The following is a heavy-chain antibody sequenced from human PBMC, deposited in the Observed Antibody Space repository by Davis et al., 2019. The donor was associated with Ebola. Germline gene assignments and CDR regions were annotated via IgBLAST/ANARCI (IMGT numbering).Heavy chain of an antibody. CDR2: IYRDGRM. D-gene: IGHD4-17*01. V-gene: IGHV3-66*04. J-gene: IGHJ2*01. Sequence: GESLKISCAGSGFSVSDKYMSWVRQAPGKGLEWVSVIYRDGRMYHADSVKGRFTISRDNSKNTVYLQINSLRAEATAMYHCTRHVPGDFWYFDLWGRGTLVTVSS. CDR3: TRHVPGDFWYFDL. CDR1: GFSVSDKY.